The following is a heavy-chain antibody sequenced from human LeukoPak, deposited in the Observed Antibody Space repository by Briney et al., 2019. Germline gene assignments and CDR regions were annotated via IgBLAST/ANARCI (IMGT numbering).Heavy chain of an antibody. Sequence: SETLSLTCTVSGYSISSYYWSWIRQPPGKGLEWIGYIYYSGSTNYNPSLKSRVTISVDTSKNQFSLKLSSVTAADTAVYYCARLGLMDGYWGQGTLVTVSS. CDR3: ARLGLMDGY. V-gene: IGHV4-59*08. D-gene: IGHD2-8*01. CDR2: IYYSGST. J-gene: IGHJ4*02. CDR1: GYSISSYY.